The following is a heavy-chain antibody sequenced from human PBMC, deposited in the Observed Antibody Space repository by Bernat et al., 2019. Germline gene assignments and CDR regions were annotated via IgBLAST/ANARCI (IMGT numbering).Heavy chain of an antibody. Sequence: EVQLVESGGGLVQPGGSLRLSCAASGFTFSSYWMHWVRQAPGKGLVWVSSINSDGSSTSYADSVKGRFTISRDNAKNTLYLQMNSLRAEDTAVYYCARGGVRSGFYYYYYGMDVWGQGTTVTVSS. V-gene: IGHV3-74*01. CDR1: GFTFSSYW. J-gene: IGHJ6*02. CDR3: ARGGVRSGFYYYYYGMDV. CDR2: INSDGSST. D-gene: IGHD6-19*01.